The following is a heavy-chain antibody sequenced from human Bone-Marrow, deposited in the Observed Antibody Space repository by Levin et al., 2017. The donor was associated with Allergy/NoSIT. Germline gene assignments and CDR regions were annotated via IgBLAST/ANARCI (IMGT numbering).Heavy chain of an antibody. CDR2: IGNSGGNI. CDR3: AKSGARVAVAGRYYFDS. D-gene: IGHD6-19*01. CDR1: GFTFDTYA. V-gene: IGHV3-23*01. J-gene: IGHJ4*02. Sequence: GGSLRLSCAASGFTFDTYAMNWVRQPPGKGLEWVAGIGNSGGNIYYADSVTGRFTISRDNSRDTVFLHMNNLRVDDTAIYYCAKSGARVAVAGRYYFDSWGRGALVTVAA.